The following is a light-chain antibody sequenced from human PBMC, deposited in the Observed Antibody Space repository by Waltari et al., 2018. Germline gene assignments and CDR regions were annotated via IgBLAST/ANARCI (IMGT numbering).Light chain of an antibody. CDR2: GKN. J-gene: IGLJ2*01. V-gene: IGLV3-19*01. Sequence: SSELTQDPAVSVALGQTVRITCQGDSLRSYYASWYQQKPGQAPVLVIYGKNNRPSGIPDRFSGSSSGNTASLTITGAQAEDEADYYCNSRGSSGNHPVVFGGGTKLTVL. CDR1: SLRSYY. CDR3: NSRGSSGNHPVV.